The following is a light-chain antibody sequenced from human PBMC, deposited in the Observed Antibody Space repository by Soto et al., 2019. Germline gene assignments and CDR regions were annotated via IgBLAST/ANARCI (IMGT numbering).Light chain of an antibody. CDR1: SVHSSYI. J-gene: IGLJ2*01. V-gene: IGLV4-60*03. Sequence: QSVLTQSSSASASLGSSGTLTCTLSSVHSSYIIAWHQQQPGKAPRYLMKLEGSGSYNKGSEVPDRFSGSSSGADRYLTLSDPQAEDDAVYYCETWDRTPHVVFGGTTKLTVL. CDR2: LEGSGSY. CDR3: ETWDRTPHVV.